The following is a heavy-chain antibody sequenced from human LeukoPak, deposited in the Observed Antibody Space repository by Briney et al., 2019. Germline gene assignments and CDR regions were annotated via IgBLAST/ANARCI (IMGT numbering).Heavy chain of an antibody. CDR3: AKALEQETVIALDS. V-gene: IGHV3-23*01. CDR2: ISGSGGST. CDR1: RFPFNTYH. D-gene: IGHD6-13*01. J-gene: IGHJ4*02. Sequence: GGPLTLPCAASRFPFNTYHKSCARHAPGEAREGLTAISGSGGSTYYADSVKGRFTISRDNSKNTLYLQMNSLRAEDTSIYFCAKALEQETVIALDSWGQGTLVTVSS.